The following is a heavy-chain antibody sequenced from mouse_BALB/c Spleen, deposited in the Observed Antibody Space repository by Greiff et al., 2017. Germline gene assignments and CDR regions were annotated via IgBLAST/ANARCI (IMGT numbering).Heavy chain of an antibody. V-gene: IGHV1-87*01. CDR3: ARYTTAEFFAY. Sequence: VQLKESGAELARPGASVKLSCKASGYTFTSYWMQWVKQRPGQGLEWIGAIYPGDGDTRYTQKFKGKATLTADKSSSTAYMQLSSLASEDSAVYYCARYTTAEFFAYWGQGTLVTVSA. J-gene: IGHJ3*01. D-gene: IGHD1-2*01. CDR1: GYTFTSYW. CDR2: IYPGDGDT.